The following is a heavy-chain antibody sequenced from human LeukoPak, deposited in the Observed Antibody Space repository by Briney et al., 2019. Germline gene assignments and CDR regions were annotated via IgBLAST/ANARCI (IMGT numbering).Heavy chain of an antibody. D-gene: IGHD3-22*01. CDR1: GFTFSSYA. CDR2: ITISGAAT. V-gene: IGHV3-23*01. CDR3: AKDRPNYYGSNGHYYKLNGDC. Sequence: QPGGSLRLSCAASGFTFSSYAMSWVRQAPGKGQEWVSSITISGAATYYADSVKGRFTISRDNSDNTLYLQMNSLRAEDTAVYYCAKDRPNYYGSNGHYYKLNGDCWGQGSLVTVSS. J-gene: IGHJ4*02.